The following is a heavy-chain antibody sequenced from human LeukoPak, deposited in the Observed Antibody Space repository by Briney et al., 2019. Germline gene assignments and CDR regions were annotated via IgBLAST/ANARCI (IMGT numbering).Heavy chain of an antibody. CDR1: GFTFSDYY. V-gene: IGHV3-11*04. CDR3: AKDTLPLGYCSSTSCYTDYFDY. D-gene: IGHD2-2*02. J-gene: IGHJ4*02. CDR2: ISSSGSTI. Sequence: PGGSLRLSCAASGFTFSDYYMSWIRQAPGKGLEWVSYISSSGSTIYYADSVKGRFTISRDNSKNTLYLQMNSLRAEDTAVYYCAKDTLPLGYCSSTSCYTDYFDYWGQGTLVTVSS.